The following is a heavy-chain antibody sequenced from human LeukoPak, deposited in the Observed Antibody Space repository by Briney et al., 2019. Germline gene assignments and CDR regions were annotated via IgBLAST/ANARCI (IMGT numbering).Heavy chain of an antibody. CDR2: MYHSGST. CDR1: GYSISSGYY. CDR3: AREGAGYCSSTSCSNNWFDP. Sequence: SETLSLTCTVSGYSISSGYYWGWIRQPPGKGLEWIGSMYHSGSTYYNLSLKSRVTISIDTSTNQFSLKLSSVTAAETAVYYCAREGAGYCSSTSCSNNWFDPWGQGTLVTVSS. J-gene: IGHJ5*02. V-gene: IGHV4-38-2*02. D-gene: IGHD2-2*01.